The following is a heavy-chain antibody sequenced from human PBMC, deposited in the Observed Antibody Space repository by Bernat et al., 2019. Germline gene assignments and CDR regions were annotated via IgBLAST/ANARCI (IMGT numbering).Heavy chain of an antibody. V-gene: IGHV3-49*04. Sequence: EVQLVESGGGLVQPGRSLRLSCTASGFTFGDYDVIWVRQAPGKGLEWVGFIRSKAYGGTPEYAASVKGRFTISRDDSISIAYLQMNSLKTDDTAVYYCGRQYYFDYWGQGTLVTVSS. CDR2: IRSKAYGGTP. D-gene: IGHD2/OR15-2a*01. CDR1: GFTFGDYD. CDR3: GRQYYFDY. J-gene: IGHJ4*02.